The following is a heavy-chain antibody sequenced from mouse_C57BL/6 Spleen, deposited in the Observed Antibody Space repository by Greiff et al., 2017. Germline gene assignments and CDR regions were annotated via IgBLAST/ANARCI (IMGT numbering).Heavy chain of an antibody. D-gene: IGHD2-4*01. Sequence: DVKLQESGPGLVKPSQSLSLTCSVTGYSITSGYYWNWIRQFPGNKLEWMGYISYDGSNNYNPSLKNRISITRDTSKNQFFLKLNSVTTEDTATYYCAREGGIYYDYENAMDYWGQGTSVTVSS. CDR1: GYSITSGYY. CDR2: ISYDGSN. J-gene: IGHJ4*01. CDR3: AREGGIYYDYENAMDY. V-gene: IGHV3-6*01.